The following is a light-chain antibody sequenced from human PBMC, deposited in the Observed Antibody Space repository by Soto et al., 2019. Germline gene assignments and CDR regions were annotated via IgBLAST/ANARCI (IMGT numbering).Light chain of an antibody. CDR1: QSVMSNY. J-gene: IGKJ4*01. V-gene: IGKV3-20*01. Sequence: EIVLTQSPGTLSLSPGERATLSCRASQSVMSNYLAWYQQKRDQAPRLLIYYGSTRATGIPDRFSGGGSVRDFTLTINRLEPVDFAVYYCQQYGSTPLTFGGGTKVDIK. CDR2: YGS. CDR3: QQYGSTPLT.